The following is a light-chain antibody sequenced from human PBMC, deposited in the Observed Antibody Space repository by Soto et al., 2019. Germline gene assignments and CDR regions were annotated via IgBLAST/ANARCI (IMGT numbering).Light chain of an antibody. Sequence: QPVLTQSPSASASLGVSVKLTCTLSSGHSTYAIAWHQQQPEKGPRYLMKVNSDGSHSKGDGIPDRFSGSSSGAERYLTISSLQSEDEADYYCQTWGTGIQVFGGGTKVTVL. V-gene: IGLV4-69*01. CDR2: VNSDGSH. J-gene: IGLJ3*02. CDR1: SGHSTYA. CDR3: QTWGTGIQV.